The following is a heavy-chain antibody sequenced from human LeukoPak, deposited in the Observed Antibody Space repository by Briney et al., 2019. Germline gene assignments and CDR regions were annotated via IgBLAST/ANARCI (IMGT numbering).Heavy chain of an antibody. D-gene: IGHD5-18*01. CDR2: IYHSGST. J-gene: IGHJ5*02. CDR1: GYSISSGYY. V-gene: IGHV4-38-2*02. Sequence: PSETLSLTCTVSGYSISSGYYWGWIRQPPGKGLEWIGSIYHSGSTYYNPSLKSRVTISVDTSKNQFSLKLSSVTAADTAVYYCARDRDPDTASRVGFWFDPWGQGTLVTVSS. CDR3: ARDRDPDTASRVGFWFDP.